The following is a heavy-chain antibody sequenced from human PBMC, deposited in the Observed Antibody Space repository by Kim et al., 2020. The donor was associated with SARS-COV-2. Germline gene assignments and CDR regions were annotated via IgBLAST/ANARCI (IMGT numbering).Heavy chain of an antibody. D-gene: IGHD3-16*02. CDR1: GFTFENAW. Sequence: GGSLRLSCVASGFTFENAWMSWVRQAPGKGLEWICHIKNKADGATSDYAATVRVRFTISRADTQNPLHLQMHSVKTEDTAVCYCTTMLWVGELSKSADA. V-gene: IGHV3-15*01. J-gene: IGHJ3*01. CDR2: IKNKADGATS. CDR3: TTMLWVGELSKSADA.